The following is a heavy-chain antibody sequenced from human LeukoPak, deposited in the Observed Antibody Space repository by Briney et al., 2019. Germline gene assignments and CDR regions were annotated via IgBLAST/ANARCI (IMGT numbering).Heavy chain of an antibody. CDR3: ASRTDEYSGGSPRQANYYFDY. Sequence: KPSETLSLTCAVYGGSFSGYYWSWIRQLPGKGLEWIGEINHSGSTNYNPSLKSRVTISVDTSKNQFSLKLTSVTAADTAVYYCASRTDEYSGGSPRQANYYFDYWGQGTLVTVSS. CDR1: GGSFSGYY. V-gene: IGHV4-34*01. D-gene: IGHD2-15*01. CDR2: INHSGST. J-gene: IGHJ4*02.